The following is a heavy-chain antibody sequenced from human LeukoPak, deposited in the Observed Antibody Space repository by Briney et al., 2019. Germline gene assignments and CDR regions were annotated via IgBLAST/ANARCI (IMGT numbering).Heavy chain of an antibody. V-gene: IGHV4-59*05. CDR1: GFTFSNYA. CDR3: AANSADYNTLGSSYKV. D-gene: IGHD3-10*01. J-gene: IGHJ4*02. CDR2: ISYSGTT. Sequence: PGGSLRLSCAASGFTFSNYAMSWVRQAPGQGLEWIGTISYSGTTYYNPSLRSRLTVSVDTSKNNLSLKLSSVTAADTAVYYCAANSADYNTLGSSYKVWGQGTLVTVSS.